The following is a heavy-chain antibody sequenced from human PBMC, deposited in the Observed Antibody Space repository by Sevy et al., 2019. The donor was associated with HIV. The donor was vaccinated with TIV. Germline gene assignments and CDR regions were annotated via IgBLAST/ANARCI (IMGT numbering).Heavy chain of an antibody. CDR1: GFTFSSYA. J-gene: IGHJ4*02. CDR2: ISYDGSNK. Sequence: GESLKISCAASGFTFSSYAMHWVRQAPGMGLEWVAVISYDGSNKYYADSVKGRFTISRDNSKNTLYLQMNSLRAEDTAVYYCARTLERYYDSSGFDYWGQGTLVTVSS. V-gene: IGHV3-30-3*01. CDR3: ARTLERYYDSSGFDY. D-gene: IGHD3-22*01.